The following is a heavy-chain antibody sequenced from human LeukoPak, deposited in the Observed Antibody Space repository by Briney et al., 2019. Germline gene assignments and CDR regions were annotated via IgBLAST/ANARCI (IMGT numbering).Heavy chain of an antibody. V-gene: IGHV1-18*01. CDR1: GYIFTSHG. J-gene: IGHJ2*01. CDR2: INIYKGNT. D-gene: IGHD6-25*01. CDR3: ARNSSGWYGYFDL. Sequence: GASVKVSCKASGYIFTSHGLSWVRQAPGQGLEWMGWINIYKGNTNYAQKCQGRVTMTTDTSTSTAYMELRSLRSDDTAVYYCARNSSGWYGYFDLWGRGTLVTVSS.